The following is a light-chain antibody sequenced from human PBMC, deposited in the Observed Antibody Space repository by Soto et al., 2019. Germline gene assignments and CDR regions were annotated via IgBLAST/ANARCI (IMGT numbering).Light chain of an antibody. CDR1: SSNIGGNS. CDR2: DDD. Sequence: QSRRTRPPSVSAAPGRKVTISCSGSSSNIGGNSVSWYQQLPGTAPKLLIYDDDKRPSGIPDRFSGSKSGTSATLGITGFQTGDEADYYCGSWDSSLSAYVFGTGTKVTVL. CDR3: GSWDSSLSAYV. J-gene: IGLJ1*01. V-gene: IGLV1-51*01.